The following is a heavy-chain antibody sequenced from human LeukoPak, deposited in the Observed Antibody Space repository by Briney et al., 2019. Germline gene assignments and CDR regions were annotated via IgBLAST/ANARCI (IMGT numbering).Heavy chain of an antibody. D-gene: IGHD3-3*01. Sequence: GGSLRLSCAASGFTFDDYAMHWVRQAPGKGLEWVSGISWNSGSIGYADSVKGRFTISRDNAKNSLYLQMNSLRAEDTALYYCAKDKGYDFWSGSDNYYYYGMDVWGQGTTVTVSS. J-gene: IGHJ6*02. CDR1: GFTFDDYA. V-gene: IGHV3-9*01. CDR2: ISWNSGSI. CDR3: AKDKGYDFWSGSDNYYYYGMDV.